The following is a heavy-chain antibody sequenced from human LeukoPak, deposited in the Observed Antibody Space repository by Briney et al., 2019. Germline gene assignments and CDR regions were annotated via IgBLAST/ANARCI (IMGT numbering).Heavy chain of an antibody. CDR3: ARVRHSSGYYGYVDY. CDR2: IYYTGST. D-gene: IGHD6-19*01. V-gene: IGHV4-61*08. J-gene: IGHJ4*02. Sequence: AKPLTLTCTVSGDSVSSGVYYWHWIRQPPGKGLVCIGYIYYTGSTDYNPSLKSRVTISVDTSKNQFSLKLSSVTAADTAVYYCARVRHSSGYYGYVDYWGQGTLVAVSS. CDR1: GDSVSSGVYY.